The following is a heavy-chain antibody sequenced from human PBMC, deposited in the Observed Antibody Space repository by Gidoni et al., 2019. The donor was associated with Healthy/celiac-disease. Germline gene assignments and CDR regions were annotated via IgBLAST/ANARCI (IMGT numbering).Heavy chain of an antibody. V-gene: IGHV4-59*01. CDR3: ARDRGDPMSDYYYGMDV. J-gene: IGHJ6*02. CDR2: IYYSGST. D-gene: IGHD3-10*01. Sequence: GYIYYSGSTNYNPSLKSRVTISVDTSKNQFSLKLSSVTAAETAVYYCARDRGDPMSDYYYGMDVWGQGTTVTVSS.